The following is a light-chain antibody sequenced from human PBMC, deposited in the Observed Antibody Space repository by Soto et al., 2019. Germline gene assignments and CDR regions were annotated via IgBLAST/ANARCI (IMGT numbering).Light chain of an antibody. CDR1: SSNIGDNS. V-gene: IGLV2-14*01. J-gene: IGLJ2*01. Sequence: QSVLTQPPSMSAAPGQMVAISCSGTSSNIGDNSVSWYLHHPGTAPKLIIYEVTNRPSGVSNRLSGSKSGNTASLTISGLQVEDEADYYCSSYSGTSTHVVFGGGTKLTVL. CDR3: SSYSGTSTHVV. CDR2: EVT.